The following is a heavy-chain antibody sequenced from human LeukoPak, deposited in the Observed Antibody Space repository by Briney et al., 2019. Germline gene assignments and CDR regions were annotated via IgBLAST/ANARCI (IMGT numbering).Heavy chain of an antibody. Sequence: TWGSLRLSCATPGFSFSNGWMSWVRQALGKGLEWVGRIKSNTEGGTTDYAAPVKGRFTISRDDSNTTLYLQLNTPKSEDAALYSCTTANGIAAAFYFDYWGQGTLVTVSS. CDR1: GFSFSNGW. CDR3: TTANGIAAAFYFDY. J-gene: IGHJ4*02. V-gene: IGHV3-15*01. CDR2: IKSNTEGGTT. D-gene: IGHD6-13*01.